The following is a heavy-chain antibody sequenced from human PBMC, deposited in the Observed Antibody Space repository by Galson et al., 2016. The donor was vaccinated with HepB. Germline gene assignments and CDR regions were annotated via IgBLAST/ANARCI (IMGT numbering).Heavy chain of an antibody. CDR1: GFTFSGSA. CDR3: SSRDFTHYGVDY. J-gene: IGHJ4*02. Sequence: SLRLSCAASGFTFSGSAMHWVRQASGKGLEWVGRIRSKANSSATAYATSVEGRFTISRDDSKNTTYLLMNSLKTEDTAVYYCSSRDFTHYGVDYWGLGTLVIVSS. CDR2: IRSKANSSAT. V-gene: IGHV3-73*01. D-gene: IGHD3-16*01.